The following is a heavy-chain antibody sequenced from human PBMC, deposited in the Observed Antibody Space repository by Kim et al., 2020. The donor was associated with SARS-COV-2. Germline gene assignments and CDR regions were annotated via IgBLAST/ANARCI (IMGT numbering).Heavy chain of an antibody. V-gene: IGHV1-3*01. CDR3: ARANGFGELLSDNWFDP. Sequence: ASVKVSCKASGYTFTSYAMHWVRQAPGQRLEWMGWINAGNGNTKYSQKFQGRVTITRDTSASTAYMELSSLRSEDTAVYYCARANGFGELLSDNWFDPWGQGTLVTVSS. D-gene: IGHD3-10*01. CDR2: INAGNGNT. J-gene: IGHJ5*02. CDR1: GYTFTSYA.